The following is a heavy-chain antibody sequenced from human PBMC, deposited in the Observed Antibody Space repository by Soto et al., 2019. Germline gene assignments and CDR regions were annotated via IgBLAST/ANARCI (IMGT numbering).Heavy chain of an antibody. CDR1: GFTFSSYA. CDR2: ISGSGSTI. V-gene: IGHV3-23*01. J-gene: IGHJ4*02. CDR3: AKVFYYYDSSGYYYFDD. Sequence: GGSLRLSCAASGFTFSSYAVSRVRQAPRKGPEWISSISGSGSTIYYADSVKGRFTISRDNSKNTLYLQMSSLRAEDTAVYYCAKVFYYYDSSGYYYFDDWGQGTLVTVSS. D-gene: IGHD3-22*01.